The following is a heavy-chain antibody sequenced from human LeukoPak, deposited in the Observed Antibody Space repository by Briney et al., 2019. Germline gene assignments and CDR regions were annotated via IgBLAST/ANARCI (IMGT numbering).Heavy chain of an antibody. J-gene: IGHJ6*03. V-gene: IGHV1-69*05. CDR3: ASSVQFGELHPDYYYYYYMDV. CDR2: IIPIFGTA. D-gene: IGHD3-10*01. Sequence: SVKVSCKASGGTFSSYAISWVRQAPGQGLEWMGRIIPIFGTANYAQKFQGRVTITTDESTSTAYMELSSLRSEDTAVYYCASSVQFGELHPDYYYYYYMDVWGKGTTATVSS. CDR1: GGTFSSYA.